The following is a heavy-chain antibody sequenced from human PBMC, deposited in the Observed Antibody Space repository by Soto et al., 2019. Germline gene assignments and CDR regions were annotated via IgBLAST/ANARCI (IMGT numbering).Heavy chain of an antibody. Sequence: ASVKVSCKASGYTFTGQYIHWVRQAPGQGLEWMGWINPNSGGTNYAQKFQGSVTMTRDTSISTAYMELNRLRSDGTAVYYCARDRGYCTNGVCYSRLDYWGQGTLVTVSS. V-gene: IGHV1-2*02. D-gene: IGHD2-8*01. J-gene: IGHJ4*02. CDR3: ARDRGYCTNGVCYSRLDY. CDR2: INPNSGGT. CDR1: GYTFTGQY.